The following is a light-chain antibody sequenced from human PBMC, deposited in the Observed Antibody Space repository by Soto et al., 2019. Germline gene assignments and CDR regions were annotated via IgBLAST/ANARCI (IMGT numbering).Light chain of an antibody. CDR2: GVS. J-gene: IGKJ1*01. Sequence: GERATLYFRASQSVSSNYFAWYQQKPGQAPRLLIYGVSSRATGIPDRFSGSGSGTDFTLTISRLEPEDFAVYYCEQYGSSPRTFGQGTKVDIK. CDR1: QSVSSNY. V-gene: IGKV3-20*01. CDR3: EQYGSSPRT.